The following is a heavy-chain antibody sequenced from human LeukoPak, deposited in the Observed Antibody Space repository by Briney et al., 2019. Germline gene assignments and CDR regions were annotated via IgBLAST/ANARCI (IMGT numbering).Heavy chain of an antibody. Sequence: PSETLSLTCTVSGGSISSGSYDWYWIRQPAGKGLEWIGHLYTSGSMSYNPSLKSRVTISVDTPKNQFSLKLSSVTAADTAVYYCAKDGYGSRKKDYYYMDVWGKGTTVTISS. CDR2: LYTSGSM. D-gene: IGHD3-10*01. CDR1: GGSISSGSYD. CDR3: AKDGYGSRKKDYYYMDV. V-gene: IGHV4-61*09. J-gene: IGHJ6*03.